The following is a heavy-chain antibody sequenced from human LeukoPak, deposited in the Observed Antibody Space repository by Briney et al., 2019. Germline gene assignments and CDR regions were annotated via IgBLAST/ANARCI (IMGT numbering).Heavy chain of an antibody. CDR1: GGSLNNYY. CDR3: ARGSGYDYFDY. V-gene: IGHV4-59*12. J-gene: IGHJ4*02. CDR2: SYYSGGT. D-gene: IGHD5-12*01. Sequence: PSETLSLTCTVSGGSLNNYYWGWIRQAAGRGLEWIAYSYYSGGTNYNSSLKSRVTISVDRSKNQFSLKLSSVTAADTAVYYCARGSGYDYFDYWGQGTLVTVSS.